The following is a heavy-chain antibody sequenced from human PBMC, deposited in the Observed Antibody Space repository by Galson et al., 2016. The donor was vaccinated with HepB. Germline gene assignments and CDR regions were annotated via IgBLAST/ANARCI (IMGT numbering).Heavy chain of an antibody. CDR1: GGSISMINYY. D-gene: IGHD2-21*02. CDR2: IFFNGHT. J-gene: IGHJ4*02. Sequence: SETLSLTCSVSGGSISMINYYWGWLRQPPGKGLEWVGSIFFNGHTDYSPSLKSRLTISVDTSKNQFSLNLTSVTAADTATSYCASVRRFSDFADYWGQGTLVTVS. CDR3: ASVRRFSDFADY. V-gene: IGHV4-39*01.